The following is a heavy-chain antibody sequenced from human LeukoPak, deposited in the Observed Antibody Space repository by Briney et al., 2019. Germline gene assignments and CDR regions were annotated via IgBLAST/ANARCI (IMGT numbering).Heavy chain of an antibody. D-gene: IGHD2-21*02. V-gene: IGHV1-2*02. J-gene: IGHJ4*02. CDR2: INPHSGGT. Sequence: ASVKVSCKASGFTFTAYYIHWVRQALGQGLEWMGYINPHSGGTSSPQKFQGRVTMTTDTSISAAYMELSSLISDDTAMYYCVREGNELLSKNFDYWGQGTLVTVSS. CDR1: GFTFTAYY. CDR3: VREGNELLSKNFDY.